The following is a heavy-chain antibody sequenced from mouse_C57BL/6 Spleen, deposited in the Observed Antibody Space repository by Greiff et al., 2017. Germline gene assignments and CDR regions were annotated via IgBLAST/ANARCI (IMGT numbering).Heavy chain of an antibody. Sequence: QVQLQQSGPELVKPGASVKISCKASGYSFTSYYIHWVKQRPGQGLEWIGWIYPGSGNTKYNEKFKGKATLTADTSSSTAYMQLSSLTSEDSAVYYCATYGNYPYYYAMDYWGQGTSVTVSS. D-gene: IGHD2-1*01. CDR3: ATYGNYPYYYAMDY. J-gene: IGHJ4*01. V-gene: IGHV1-66*01. CDR1: GYSFTSYY. CDR2: IYPGSGNT.